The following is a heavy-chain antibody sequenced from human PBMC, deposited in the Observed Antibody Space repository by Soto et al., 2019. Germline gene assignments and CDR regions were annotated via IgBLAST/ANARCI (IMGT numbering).Heavy chain of an antibody. V-gene: IGHV3-30-3*01. CDR2: ISYDGSNK. CDR3: ARDREYYDILTGSGYYYYYGMDV. J-gene: IGHJ6*02. Sequence: LSCAASGFTFSSYAMHWVRQAPGKGLEWVAVISYDGSNKYYADSVKGRFTISRDNSKNTLYLQMNSLRAEDTAVYYCARDREYYDILTGSGYYYYYGMDVWGQGTTVTVSS. CDR1: GFTFSSYA. D-gene: IGHD3-9*01.